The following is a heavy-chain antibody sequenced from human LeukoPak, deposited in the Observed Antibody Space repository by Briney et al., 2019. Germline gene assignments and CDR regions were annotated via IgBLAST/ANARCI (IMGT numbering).Heavy chain of an antibody. J-gene: IGHJ4*02. V-gene: IGHV3-48*03. D-gene: IGHD2-2*01. CDR2: ISSSGSTI. CDR1: GFXFISYE. Sequence: GGSLRLSCAASGFXFISYEINWVRQAPGKGLEWVSYISSSGSTIYYADSVKGRVTISRDNAKNSLYLQMNSLRAEDTAVYYCARALPSKLYYFDYWGQGTLVTVSS. CDR3: ARALPSKLYYFDY.